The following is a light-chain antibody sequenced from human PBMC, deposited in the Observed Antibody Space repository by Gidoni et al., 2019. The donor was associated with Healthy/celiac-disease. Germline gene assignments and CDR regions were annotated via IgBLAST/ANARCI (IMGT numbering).Light chain of an antibody. V-gene: IGKV4-1*01. CDR1: QSVLYSSNNKNY. CDR2: WAS. J-gene: IGKJ4*01. CDR3: QQYYSTPLT. Sequence: DIVMPQSPDSLAVSLGERATINCKSSQSVLYSSNNKNYLAWYQQEPGQPPKLLIYWASTRESGVPDRFSGSGSGTDFTLTISSLQAEDVAVYYCQQYYSTPLTFGGGTKVEIK.